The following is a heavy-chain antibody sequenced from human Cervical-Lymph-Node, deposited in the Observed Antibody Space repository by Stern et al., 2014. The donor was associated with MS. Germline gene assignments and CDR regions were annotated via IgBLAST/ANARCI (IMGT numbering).Heavy chain of an antibody. CDR2: ISGDGTRT. CDR3: AMSSIPIAGAGRASFFSGAY. CDR1: GFTFSDYW. D-gene: IGHD6-13*01. Sequence: EVQLVESGGDLVQPGGSLRLSCVASGFTFSDYWMHWVRQAPGKGLLWVSRISGDGTRTTYADSVKGRFTISRDNAKNTLYLQMNSPKAEDTAVYYCAMSSIPIAGAGRASFFSGAYWGQGTLATVSS. V-gene: IGHV3-74*02. J-gene: IGHJ4*02.